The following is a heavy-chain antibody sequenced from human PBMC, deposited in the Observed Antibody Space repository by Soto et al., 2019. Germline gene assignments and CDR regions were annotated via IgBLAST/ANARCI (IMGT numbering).Heavy chain of an antibody. CDR2: INPNSGGT. D-gene: IGHD2-15*01. CDR3: ARGGKANNLDYYAMDV. CDR1: GYTFTGYY. J-gene: IGHJ6*02. Sequence: ASVKVSCKASGYTFTGYYMHWVRQAPGQGLEWMGWINPNSGGTNYAQKFQGWVTMTRDTSISTAYMELSRLRSDDTAVYYCARGGKANNLDYYAMDVSGQGTTLTVSS. V-gene: IGHV1-2*04.